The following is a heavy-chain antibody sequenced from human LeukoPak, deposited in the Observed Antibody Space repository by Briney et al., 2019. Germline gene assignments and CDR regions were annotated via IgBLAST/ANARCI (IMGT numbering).Heavy chain of an antibody. V-gene: IGHV5-51*01. CDR2: IYPGDSDT. Sequence: GESLKISCKGSGYSFTSYWIGWVRQMPGKGLEWMGIIYPGDSDTRYSPSFQGQVTISADKSISTAYLQWSSLKASDTAMYYCARVLAYCGGDRYRGFDYWGQGTLVTVSS. J-gene: IGHJ4*02. CDR3: ARVLAYCGGDRYRGFDY. CDR1: GYSFTSYW. D-gene: IGHD2-21*02.